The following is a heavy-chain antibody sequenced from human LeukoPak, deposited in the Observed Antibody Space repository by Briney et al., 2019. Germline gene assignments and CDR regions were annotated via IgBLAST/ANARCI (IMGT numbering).Heavy chain of an antibody. D-gene: IGHD3-22*01. Sequence: GRSLRLSCAASGFTFSSYWMHWVRQAPGKGLVWVSRINSDGSSTSYADSVKGRFTISRDNSKNTLYLQMNSLRAEDTAVYYCAKDRGSSGYPEYFQHWGQGTLVTVSS. CDR1: GFTFSSYW. CDR3: AKDRGSSGYPEYFQH. J-gene: IGHJ1*01. V-gene: IGHV3-74*01. CDR2: INSDGSST.